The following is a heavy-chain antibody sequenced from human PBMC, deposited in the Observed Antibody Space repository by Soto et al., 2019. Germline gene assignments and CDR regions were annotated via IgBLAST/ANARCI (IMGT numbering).Heavy chain of an antibody. CDR1: GGSISSSSYY. J-gene: IGHJ4*02. D-gene: IGHD3-22*01. V-gene: IGHV4-39*01. CDR2: IYYSGST. Sequence: SETLSLTCTVSGGSISSSSYYWGWIRQPPGKGLEWIGSIYYSGSTYYNPSLKSRVTISVDTSKNQFSLKLSSVTAADTAVYYCARHVSRPREWVIPNFDYWGQGTLVTVSS. CDR3: ARHVSRPREWVIPNFDY.